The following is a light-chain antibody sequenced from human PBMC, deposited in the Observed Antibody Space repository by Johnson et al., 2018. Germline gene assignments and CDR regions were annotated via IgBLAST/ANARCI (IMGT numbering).Light chain of an antibody. V-gene: IGLV1-51*02. J-gene: IGLJ1*01. CDR3: GTWDSRLSAGNV. CDR1: SSNIGNNY. CDR2: ENN. Sequence: QSVLMQPPSVSAAPGQKVTISCSGSSSNIGNNYVSWYQQLPGTAPKLLIYENNKRPSGIPDRFSGSKSGTSATLGITGLQTGDEADYYCGTWDSRLSAGNVFGTGTKVTVL.